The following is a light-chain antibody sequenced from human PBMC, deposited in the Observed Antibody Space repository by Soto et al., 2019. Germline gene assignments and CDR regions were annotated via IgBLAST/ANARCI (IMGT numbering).Light chain of an antibody. CDR2: DAS. CDR1: QSVGSN. Sequence: EIVMTQSPATLSVSPGERATLSCRASQSVGSNLAWYQEKPGQAPSLLISDASTRATGIPARFSGSGSGTEFTLTITSRQSEYFAVYYGQQYTNWPTWTFGQGTKVEI. J-gene: IGKJ1*01. V-gene: IGKV3-15*01. CDR3: QQYTNWPTWT.